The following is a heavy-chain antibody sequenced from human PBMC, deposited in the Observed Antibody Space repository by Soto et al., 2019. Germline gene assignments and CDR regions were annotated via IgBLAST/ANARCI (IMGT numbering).Heavy chain of an antibody. CDR1: GGTFSSYA. Sequence: SVKVSCKASGGTFSSYAISWVRQAPGQGLEWMGGIIPIFGTANYAQKFQGRVTITADESTSTAYMELSSLRSEDTAVYYCARGGYYDSSGYLGYYYYGMDVWGQGTTVTVSS. V-gene: IGHV1-69*13. CDR3: ARGGYYDSSGYLGYYYYGMDV. CDR2: IIPIFGTA. D-gene: IGHD3-22*01. J-gene: IGHJ6*02.